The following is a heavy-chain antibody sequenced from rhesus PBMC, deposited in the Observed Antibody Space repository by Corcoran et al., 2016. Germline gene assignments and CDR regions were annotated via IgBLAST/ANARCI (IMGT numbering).Heavy chain of an antibody. CDR1: GGSISDSYS. J-gene: IGHJ6*01. D-gene: IGHD5-24*01. CDR3: ARDRLKGGRSYGLDS. V-gene: IGHV4-106*01. Sequence: QVQLQESGPGLVKPSETLSLTCAVSGGSISDSYSWSWIRQPPGKGLEWIGYIYGSGWSTYYNPSRKSRVTISTDTSKNQFSLKLSSVTAADTAVYYCARDRLKGGRSYGLDSWGQGVVVTVSS. CDR2: IYGSGWST.